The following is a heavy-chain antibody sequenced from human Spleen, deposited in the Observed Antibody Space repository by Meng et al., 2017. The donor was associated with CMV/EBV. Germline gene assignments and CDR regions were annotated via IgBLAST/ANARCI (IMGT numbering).Heavy chain of an antibody. J-gene: IGHJ3*02. CDR3: AKINDYEAFDI. CDR1: GFTFSSYW. V-gene: IGHV3-7*01. D-gene: IGHD4-17*01. Sequence: GESLKISCAASGFTFSSYWMSWVRQAPGKGLEWVANIKQDGSEKYYVDSVKGRFTISRDNAKKSLSLQMNSLRAEDTAVYYCAKINDYEAFDIWGQGTMVTVSS. CDR2: IKQDGSEK.